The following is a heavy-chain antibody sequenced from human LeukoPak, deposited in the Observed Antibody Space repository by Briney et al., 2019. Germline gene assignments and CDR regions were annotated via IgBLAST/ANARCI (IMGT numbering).Heavy chain of an antibody. CDR3: VTPRYCSTTTCLNLAY. CDR1: GYTFTPYS. CDR2: MNPSSGTT. V-gene: IGHV1-46*04. J-gene: IGHJ4*02. Sequence: ASVKVSYKTAGYTFTPYSLHWVRQSPGQGLEWMGIMNPSSGTTMYGQKLHVRGTMTSDTSTRTVYMELCSLRLEDTAVYHCVTPRYCSTTTCLNLAYGGQGTLVTVPS. D-gene: IGHD2-2*01.